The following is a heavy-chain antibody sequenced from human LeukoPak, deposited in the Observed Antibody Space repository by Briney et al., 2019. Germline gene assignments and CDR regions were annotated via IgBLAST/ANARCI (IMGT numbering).Heavy chain of an antibody. CDR2: VIPIFGTA. CDR3: AIQDIVVVPAAIFGKHVNWFDP. Sequence: GASVKVSCKASGGTFSSYAISWVRQAPGQGLEWMGGVIPIFGTANYAQKFQGRVTITADKSTSTAYMELSSLRSEDTAVYYCAIQDIVVVPAAIFGKHVNWFDPWGQGTLVTVSS. CDR1: GGTFSSYA. J-gene: IGHJ5*02. D-gene: IGHD2-2*02. V-gene: IGHV1-69*06.